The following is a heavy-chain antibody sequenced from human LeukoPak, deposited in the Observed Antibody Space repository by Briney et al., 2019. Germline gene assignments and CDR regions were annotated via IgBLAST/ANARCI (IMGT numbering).Heavy chain of an antibody. Sequence: ASVKGSCKASGDTFTGYYMHWVRQAPGQGLEWMGWMNPNSGNTGYAQKFQGRVTITRNTSISTAYMELSSLRSEDTAVYYCARGRKRTVTTFDYWGQGTLVTVSS. D-gene: IGHD4-11*01. V-gene: IGHV1-8*03. J-gene: IGHJ4*02. CDR2: MNPNSGNT. CDR3: ARGRKRTVTTFDY. CDR1: GDTFTGYY.